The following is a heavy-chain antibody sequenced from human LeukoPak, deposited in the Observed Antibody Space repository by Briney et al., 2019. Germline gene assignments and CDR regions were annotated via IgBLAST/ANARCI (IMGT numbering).Heavy chain of an antibody. J-gene: IGHJ4*02. V-gene: IGHV3-74*01. CDR2: INEGGSTT. CDR3: AREDEGASYYFDY. CDR1: GFTFSSNW. Sequence: DPGGSLRLSCAASGFTFSSNWMHWVRQAPGKGLVWVSRINEGGSTTNYADSVKGRSTIFRDNAKNTLYLQMNSLRAEDTAVYYCAREDEGASYYFDYWGQGTLVTVSS. D-gene: IGHD1-26*01.